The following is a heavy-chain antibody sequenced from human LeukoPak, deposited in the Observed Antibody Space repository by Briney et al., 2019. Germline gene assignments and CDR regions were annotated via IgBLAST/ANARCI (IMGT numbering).Heavy chain of an antibody. CDR2: IKQDGSEK. J-gene: IGHJ4*02. CDR3: ARARLYDSSGYYPRAFDY. Sequence: GGSLRLSCAASGFTFSSYWMSWVRQAPGKGLEWVAHIKQDGSEKYYVDSVKGRFTISRDNAKNSLYLQMNSLRAEDTAVYYCARARLYDSSGYYPRAFDYWGQGTLVTVSS. CDR1: GFTFSSYW. V-gene: IGHV3-7*01. D-gene: IGHD3-22*01.